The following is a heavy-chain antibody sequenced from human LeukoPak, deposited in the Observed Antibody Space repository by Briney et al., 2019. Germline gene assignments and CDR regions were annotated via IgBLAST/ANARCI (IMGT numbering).Heavy chain of an antibody. Sequence: PGGSLRLSCAASGFTFSSYAMSWVRQAPGKGLEWVSAISGSGGSTYYADSVKGRFTISRDNAKNSLYLQMNSLRAEDTAVYYCARNYYDSSGYYQYYFDYWGQETLVTVSS. CDR1: GFTFSSYA. J-gene: IGHJ4*02. CDR2: ISGSGGST. CDR3: ARNYYDSSGYYQYYFDY. D-gene: IGHD3-22*01. V-gene: IGHV3-23*01.